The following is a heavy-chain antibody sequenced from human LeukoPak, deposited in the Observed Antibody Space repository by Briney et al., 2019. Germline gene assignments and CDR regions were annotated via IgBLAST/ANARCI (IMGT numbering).Heavy chain of an antibody. CDR1: GFTFSSYA. D-gene: IGHD5-18*01. CDR3: AKVIGLFSYGFLLGMDV. J-gene: IGHJ6*02. Sequence: GGSLRLSCAASGFTFSSYAMSWVRQAPGKGLEWVSTISGSGGSTYYADSVKGRFTISRDNSKNTLYLQMNSLRAEDTAVYYCAKVIGLFSYGFLLGMDVWGQGTTVTVSS. CDR2: ISGSGGST. V-gene: IGHV3-23*01.